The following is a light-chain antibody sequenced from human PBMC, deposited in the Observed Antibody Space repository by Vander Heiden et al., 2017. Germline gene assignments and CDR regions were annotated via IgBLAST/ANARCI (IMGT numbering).Light chain of an antibody. Sequence: AIRMTQSPSSLSASTGGRVTITCRASQGISSYLAWYQQKPGKAPKLLIYAASTLQSGVPSRFSGSGSGTDFTLTISCLQSEDFATYYCQQEDSYPKTFGQGTKMEIK. V-gene: IGKV1-8*01. J-gene: IGKJ2*01. CDR3: QQEDSYPKT. CDR2: AAS. CDR1: QGISSY.